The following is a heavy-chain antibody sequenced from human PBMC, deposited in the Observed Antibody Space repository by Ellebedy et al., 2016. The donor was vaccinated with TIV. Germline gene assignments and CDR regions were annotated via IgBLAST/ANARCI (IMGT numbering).Heavy chain of an antibody. J-gene: IGHJ5*02. Sequence: SETLSLXCTVSGGSISSSSYYWGWIRQPPGKGLEWIGSIYYSGSTYYNPSLKSRVTISVDTSKNQFSLKVSSVTAADTAVYYCARVPDYYGSGSYFDPWGQGTLVTVSS. V-gene: IGHV4-39*07. CDR1: GGSISSSSYY. CDR3: ARVPDYYGSGSYFDP. CDR2: IYYSGST. D-gene: IGHD3-10*01.